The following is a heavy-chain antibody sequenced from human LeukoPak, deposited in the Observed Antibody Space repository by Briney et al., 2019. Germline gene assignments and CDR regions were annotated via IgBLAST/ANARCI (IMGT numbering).Heavy chain of an antibody. D-gene: IGHD3-16*01. J-gene: IGHJ4*02. Sequence: GGSLRLSCAASGFTFSSYAMSWVRQAPGKGLEWVSAIRGSGGSTYYADSVKGRFTISRDNSRDTLYLQVNSLRAEDTAVYYCAKGYYDYVWGSYYFDYWGQGTLVTVSS. CDR3: AKGYYDYVWGSYYFDY. V-gene: IGHV3-23*01. CDR1: GFTFSSYA. CDR2: IRGSGGST.